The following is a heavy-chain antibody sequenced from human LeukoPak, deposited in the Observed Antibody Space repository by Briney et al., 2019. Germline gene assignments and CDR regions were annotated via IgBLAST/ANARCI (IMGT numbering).Heavy chain of an antibody. CDR2: ISGDGGST. J-gene: IGHJ4*02. CDR3: TKPAQSVALIDDY. V-gene: IGHV3-43*02. Sequence: GRSLRLSCAASGFTFDDYAMHWVRQAPGKGLEWVSLISGDGGSTYYADSVKGRFTISRDNSRNSLYLQMNSLRTEDTALYYCTKPAQSVALIDDYWGQGTLVTVSS. CDR1: GFTFDDYA. D-gene: IGHD2-15*01.